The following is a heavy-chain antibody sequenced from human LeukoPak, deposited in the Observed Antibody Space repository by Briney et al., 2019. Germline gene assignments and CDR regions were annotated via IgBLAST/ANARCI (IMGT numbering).Heavy chain of an antibody. J-gene: IGHJ2*01. V-gene: IGHV3-74*01. CDR3: SRDVNFLFFYV. CDR2: ISHDGTDT. Sequence: GGSLRLSCAASGFSFSSYLMHWVRQAPGKGLTWVSRISHDGTDTNYADSVRDRFTISRDNARNTLYLQMNSLRDDDTAVYYCSRDVNFLFFYVWGRGTPITVSS. CDR1: GFSFSSYL. D-gene: IGHD5-24*01.